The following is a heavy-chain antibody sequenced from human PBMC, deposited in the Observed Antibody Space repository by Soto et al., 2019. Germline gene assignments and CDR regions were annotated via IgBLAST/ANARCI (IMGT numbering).Heavy chain of an antibody. CDR1: GFTFNTAW. D-gene: IGHD2-15*01. CDR2: IKTSADGGAT. J-gene: IGHJ6*02. V-gene: IGHV3-15*07. Sequence: EVQLVESGGGLVKPGGSLRLSCAASGFTFNTAWMNWVRQAPGEGLEWVGRIKTSADGGATDYAAPVQGRFTISRDDSKNALYLHMNSLKTEDTAVYYCTTGSVEGVLGQGTTVTVSS. CDR3: TTGSVEGV.